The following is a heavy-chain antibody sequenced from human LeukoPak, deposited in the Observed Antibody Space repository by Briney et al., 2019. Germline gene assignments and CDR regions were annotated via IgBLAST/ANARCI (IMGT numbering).Heavy chain of an antibody. J-gene: IGHJ3*02. Sequence: GASVKVPCKVSGYTLTELSMHWVRQAPGKGLEWMGGFDPEDGETVYAQKFQGRVTMTEDTSTDTAYMELSSLRSEDTAVYYCATDHYYYDSSGYTDAFDIWGQGTMVTVSS. CDR2: FDPEDGET. V-gene: IGHV1-24*01. D-gene: IGHD3-22*01. CDR1: GYTLTELS. CDR3: ATDHYYYDSSGYTDAFDI.